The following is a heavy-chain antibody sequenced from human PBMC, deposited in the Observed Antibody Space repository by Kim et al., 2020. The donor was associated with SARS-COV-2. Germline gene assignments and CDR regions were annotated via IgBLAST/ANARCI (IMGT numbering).Heavy chain of an antibody. Sequence: ASVKVSCKASGYTFTSYGISWVRQAPGQGLEWMGWISAYNGNTNYAQKLQGRVTMTTDTSTSTAYMELRSLRSDDTAVYYCARDRPYYYDSSPRGYWFDPWGQGTLVTVPP. J-gene: IGHJ5*02. CDR2: ISAYNGNT. CDR3: ARDRPYYYDSSPRGYWFDP. V-gene: IGHV1-18*01. D-gene: IGHD3-22*01. CDR1: GYTFTSYG.